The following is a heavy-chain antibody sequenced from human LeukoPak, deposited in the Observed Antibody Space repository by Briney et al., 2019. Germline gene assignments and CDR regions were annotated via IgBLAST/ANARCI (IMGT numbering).Heavy chain of an antibody. CDR3: ARERQLVWFDP. D-gene: IGHD6-13*01. CDR2: IYYSGST. V-gene: IGHV4-31*03. Sequence: SETLSLTCTVSGGPISSGGYYCSWVRQHPGKGLEWIGYIYYSGSTYSNPSLKSRVTISVDTSKNQFSLKLSSVTAADTAVYYCARERQLVWFDPWGQGTLVTVSS. J-gene: IGHJ5*02. CDR1: GGPISSGGYY.